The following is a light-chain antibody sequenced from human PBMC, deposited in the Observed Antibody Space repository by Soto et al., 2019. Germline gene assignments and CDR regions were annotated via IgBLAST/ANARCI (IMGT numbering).Light chain of an antibody. CDR1: QSISNH. V-gene: IGKV3-15*01. J-gene: IGKJ1*01. CDR2: GAS. CDR3: QQYHGWPWT. Sequence: DIVMTQSPATLSVSPGEGATLSCRASQSISNHLAWFQQKPGQAPRLLITGASTRVTGIPARFSGSGSGTEFTLTISSLQSEDFAVYYCQQYHGWPWTFGQGTKVDIK.